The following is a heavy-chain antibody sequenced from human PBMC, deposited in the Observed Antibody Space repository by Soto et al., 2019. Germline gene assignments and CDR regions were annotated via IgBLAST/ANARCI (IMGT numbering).Heavy chain of an antibody. V-gene: IGHV1-69*01. CDR2: IVPMYDTP. D-gene: IGHD6-19*01. CDR3: TTERGDRPGAGSDAIEA. J-gene: IGHJ3*01. Sequence: QVQLVQSGTDMKNPGSSVRVSCKASGGTFSRDSFSWLRQAPGQGPEWIGGIVPMYDTPVYLQKFQGRGTITADEAGTTAYMELSSLRSEDTAVYFCTTERGDRPGAGSDAIEAWGHGTVVT. CDR1: GGTFSRDS.